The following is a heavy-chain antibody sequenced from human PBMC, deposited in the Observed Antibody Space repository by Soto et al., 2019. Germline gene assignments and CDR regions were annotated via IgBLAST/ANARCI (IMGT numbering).Heavy chain of an antibody. CDR2: IDWDDDK. CDR3: ARMAPSYDILTGYYN. D-gene: IGHD3-9*01. V-gene: IGHV2-70*11. CDR1: GFSLSTSGMC. Sequence: SGPTLVNPTQTLTLTCTFSGFSLSTSGMCVSWIRQPPGKALEWLARIDWDDDKYYSTSLKTRLTISKDTSKNQVVLTMTNMDPVDTATYYCARMAPSYDILTGYYNWGQGTLVTVSS. J-gene: IGHJ4*02.